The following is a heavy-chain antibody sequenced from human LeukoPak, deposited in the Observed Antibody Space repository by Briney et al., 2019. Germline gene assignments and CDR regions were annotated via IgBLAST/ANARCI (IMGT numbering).Heavy chain of an antibody. CDR2: IWYDGSNK. J-gene: IGHJ4*02. Sequence: PGRSLRLSCAAPGFTFSSYGMHWVRQAPGKGLEGVAVIWYDGSNKYYADSVKGRFTISRDNSKNTPYLQMNSLRAEDTAVYYCARDWDSSGWGCFDYWGQGTLVTVSS. D-gene: IGHD6-19*01. CDR3: ARDWDSSGWGCFDY. CDR1: GFTFSSYG. V-gene: IGHV3-33*01.